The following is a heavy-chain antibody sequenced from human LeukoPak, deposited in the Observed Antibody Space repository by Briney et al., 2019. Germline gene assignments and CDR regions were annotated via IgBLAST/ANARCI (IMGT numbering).Heavy chain of an antibody. V-gene: IGHV3-21*01. Sequence: GGSLRLSCAASGFTFTTYSLKWVRRAPGKGLEWVSSISSGGSYIYYADSVKGRFTISRDNAKNSLYLQMNSLRAEDTAVYYCARSRDNYYNAMDVGGQGTTVTVSS. CDR3: ARSRDNYYNAMDV. D-gene: IGHD2-15*01. J-gene: IGHJ6*02. CDR1: GFTFTTYS. CDR2: ISSGGSYI.